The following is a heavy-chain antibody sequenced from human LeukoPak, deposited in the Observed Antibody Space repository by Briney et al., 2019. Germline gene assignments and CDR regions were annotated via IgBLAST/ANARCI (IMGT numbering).Heavy chain of an antibody. J-gene: IGHJ4*02. CDR3: ARGSQFGGYDYY. D-gene: IGHD5-12*01. CDR2: ISYDGSNK. V-gene: IGHV3-30*04. Sequence: QSGGSLRLSCAASGFTFSSYAMHWVRQAPGKGLEWVAVISYDGSNKYYADSVKGRFTISRDNSKNTLYLQMNSLRAEDTAVYYCARGSQFGGYDYYWGQGTLVTVSS. CDR1: GFTFSSYA.